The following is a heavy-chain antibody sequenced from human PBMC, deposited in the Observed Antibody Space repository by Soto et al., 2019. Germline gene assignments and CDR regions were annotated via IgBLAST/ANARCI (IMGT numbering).Heavy chain of an antibody. CDR1: GLTFSSYA. D-gene: IGHD6-19*01. V-gene: IGHV3-23*01. CDR3: AKDPLWGQWLEYGYLDQ. CDR2: ISNTGLTT. Sequence: EVQLLESGGGLVQPGGSLRLSCAASGLTFSSYAMSWVRQAPGRGLEWVAVISNTGLTTHYADSVKGRFTISRDNSKRTVYLQMNSLRVDDTAVYFCAKDPLWGQWLEYGYLDQWVQGNLVTVSS. J-gene: IGHJ5*02.